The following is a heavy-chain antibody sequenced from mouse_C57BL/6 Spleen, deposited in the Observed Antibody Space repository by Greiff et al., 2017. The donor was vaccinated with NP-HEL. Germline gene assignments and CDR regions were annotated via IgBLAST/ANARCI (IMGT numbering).Heavy chain of an antibody. CDR2: IDPETGGT. Sequence: VKLQESGAELVRPGASVTLSCKASGYTFTDYEMHWVKQTPVHGLEWIGAIDPETGGTAYNQKFKGKAILTADKSSSTAYMELRSLTSEDSAVYYCTRDLTGKKTLYAMDYWGQGTSVTVSS. V-gene: IGHV1-15*01. J-gene: IGHJ4*01. CDR3: TRDLTGKKTLYAMDY. D-gene: IGHD4-1*01. CDR1: GYTFTDYE.